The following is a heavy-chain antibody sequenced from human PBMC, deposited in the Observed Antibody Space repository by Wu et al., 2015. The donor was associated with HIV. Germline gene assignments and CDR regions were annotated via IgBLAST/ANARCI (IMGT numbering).Heavy chain of an antibody. CDR2: INPKSGGT. CDR3: ARVGVPNALDI. V-gene: IGHV1-2*02. CDR1: GYTFTAYY. D-gene: IGHD4/OR15-4a*01. J-gene: IGHJ3*02. Sequence: QVQLVQSGAEVKKPGASVRVSCKTSGYTFTAYYMHWVRQAPGQGLEWMGWINPKSGGTNYAQKFQGRVTMTRDTSINTAYMELSRLRSDDTAVYYCARVGVPNALDIVGPKGQVVTVSS.